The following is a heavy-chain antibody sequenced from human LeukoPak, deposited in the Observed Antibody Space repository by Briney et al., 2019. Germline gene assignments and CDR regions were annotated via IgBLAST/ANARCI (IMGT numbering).Heavy chain of an antibody. CDR3: ARRDGYNSAGGYWYFDL. CDR2: IYTSGST. Sequence: SETLSLTCTVFGGSISSYSWSWIRQPAGKGLEWIGRIYTSGSTNYNPSLKRRVTISVDKSKNQFSLKLSSVTAADTAVYYCARRDGYNSAGGYWYFDLWGRGTLVTVSS. D-gene: IGHD5-24*01. J-gene: IGHJ2*01. CDR1: GGSISSYS. V-gene: IGHV4-4*07.